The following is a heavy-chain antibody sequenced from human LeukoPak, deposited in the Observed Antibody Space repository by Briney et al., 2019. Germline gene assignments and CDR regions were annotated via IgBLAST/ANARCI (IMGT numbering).Heavy chain of an antibody. Sequence: SETLSLTCTVSGRSISSSSYYWGWIRQPPGKGLEWIGSIYYSGSTYHNPSLKSRVSISVHTSKNQFSLKLRSVTAADTAVYYCARPVPSRLGWFDPWGQGTLVTVSS. D-gene: IGHD1-1*01. CDR1: GRSISSSSYY. V-gene: IGHV4-39*01. CDR3: ARPVPSRLGWFDP. CDR2: IYYSGST. J-gene: IGHJ5*02.